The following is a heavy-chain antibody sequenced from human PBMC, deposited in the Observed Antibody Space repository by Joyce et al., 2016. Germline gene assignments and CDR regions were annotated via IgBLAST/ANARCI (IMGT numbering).Heavy chain of an antibody. CDR1: GSTLSELS. Sequence: QVQLVQSGAEVKKPGASVKVSCKLSGSTLSELSMHWVRQAPGKGLEYMGGFDTEDGKTVVAQKFQGRVTMTEDTSTDTAYMELSSLRSEDTAVYYCATNHATGGYCSSTSCNTLDYWGQGTLVTVSS. D-gene: IGHD2-2*02. J-gene: IGHJ4*02. V-gene: IGHV1-24*01. CDR2: FDTEDGKT. CDR3: ATNHATGGYCSSTSCNTLDY.